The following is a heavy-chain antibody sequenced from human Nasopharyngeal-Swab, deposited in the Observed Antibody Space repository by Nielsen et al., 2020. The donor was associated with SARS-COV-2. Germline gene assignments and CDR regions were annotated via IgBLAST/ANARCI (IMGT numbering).Heavy chain of an antibody. D-gene: IGHD6-19*01. CDR3: ATGQQWLVQWFDP. CDR2: FDPEDGET. Sequence: ASVKVPCKVSGYTLTELSMHWVRQAPGKGLEWMGGFDPEDGETIYAQKFQGRVTMTEDTSTDTAYMELSSLRSEDTAVYYCATGQQWLVQWFDPWGQGTLVTVSS. V-gene: IGHV1-24*01. CDR1: GYTLTELS. J-gene: IGHJ5*02.